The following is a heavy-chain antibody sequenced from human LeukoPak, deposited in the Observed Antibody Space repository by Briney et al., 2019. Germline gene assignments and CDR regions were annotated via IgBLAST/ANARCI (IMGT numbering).Heavy chain of an antibody. CDR2: IYPGDSDT. CDR1: GYSFTSYW. Sequence: GESLKISCKGSGYSFTSYWIGWVRQMPGKGLEWTGIIYPGDSDTRYSPSFQGQVTISADKSISTAYLQWSSLKASDTAMYYCARGSSIAAAGELNWFDPWGQGTLVTVSS. D-gene: IGHD6-13*01. CDR3: ARGSSIAAAGELNWFDP. V-gene: IGHV5-51*01. J-gene: IGHJ5*02.